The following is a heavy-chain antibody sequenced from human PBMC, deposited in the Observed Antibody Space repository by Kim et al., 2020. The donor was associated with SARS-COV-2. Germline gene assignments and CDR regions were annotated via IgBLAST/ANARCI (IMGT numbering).Heavy chain of an antibody. Sequence: SYAQKCKGRVTMTRDTSTSTVYMELSSLRSEDTAVYYCARSTYKWGGFDYWGQGTLVTVSS. V-gene: IGHV1-46*01. J-gene: IGHJ4*02. CDR3: ARSTYKWGGFDY. D-gene: IGHD1-1*01.